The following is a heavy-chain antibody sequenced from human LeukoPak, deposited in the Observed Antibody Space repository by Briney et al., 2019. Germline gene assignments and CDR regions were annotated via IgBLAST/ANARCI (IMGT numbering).Heavy chain of an antibody. V-gene: IGHV3-48*04. Sequence: GGSLRLSCAASEFTFSSSWMNWVRQAPGKGLEWVSSISRGGSPIFYADSVRGRFTTSRDNAKKSLFLQMTSLRAEDTAVYYCTRVSWRGEIFWGQGTLVSVSS. J-gene: IGHJ4*02. CDR3: TRVSWRGEIF. CDR1: EFTFSSSW. CDR2: ISRGGSPI. D-gene: IGHD3-3*01.